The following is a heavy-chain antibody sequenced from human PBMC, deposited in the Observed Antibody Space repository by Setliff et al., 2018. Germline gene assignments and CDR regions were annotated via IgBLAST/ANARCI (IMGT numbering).Heavy chain of an antibody. Sequence: SETLSLTCTVSGYSISSGYYWSWIRQPPGKGLEWIGYIYYSGSTYYNPSLKSRVTISVDTSKNQFSLKLTSVTAADTAIYYCARVRNTQNGFFDYWSQGTLVTVSS. CDR3: ARVRNTQNGFFDY. CDR2: IYYSGST. D-gene: IGHD1-1*01. CDR1: GYSISSGYY. V-gene: IGHV4-38-2*02. J-gene: IGHJ4*02.